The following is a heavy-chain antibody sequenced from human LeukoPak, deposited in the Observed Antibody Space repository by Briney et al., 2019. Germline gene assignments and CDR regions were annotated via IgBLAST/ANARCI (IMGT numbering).Heavy chain of an antibody. D-gene: IGHD6-13*01. CDR2: IWYDGSNK. J-gene: IGHJ6*02. CDR3: ARAFHSSSWLRRATQGSGMDV. V-gene: IGHV3-33*08. Sequence: QPGGSLRLSCAASGFTFSSYGMHWVRQAPGKGLEWVAVIWYDGSNKYYADSVKGRFTISRDNSKNTLYLQMNSLRAEDTAVYYCARAFHSSSWLRRATQGSGMDVWGQGTTVTVSS. CDR1: GFTFSSYG.